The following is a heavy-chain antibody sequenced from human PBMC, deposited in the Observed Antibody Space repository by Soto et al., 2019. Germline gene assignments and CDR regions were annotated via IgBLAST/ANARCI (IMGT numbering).Heavy chain of an antibody. D-gene: IGHD2-15*01. J-gene: IGHJ4*02. CDR3: AREVRGGFTGIFDQ. CDR2: IYTDGTT. V-gene: IGHV4-4*07. CDR1: GDSISDYFY. Sequence: QVQLQGSGPGQVKPSETLSLTYTVSGDSISDYFYWSWIRQPAGKGLEWIGRIYTDGTTKYNPSLKSRVPLSLDKSKNQFSLGLSSVTAADTAVYYFAREVRGGFTGIFDQWGRGSRVTVSS.